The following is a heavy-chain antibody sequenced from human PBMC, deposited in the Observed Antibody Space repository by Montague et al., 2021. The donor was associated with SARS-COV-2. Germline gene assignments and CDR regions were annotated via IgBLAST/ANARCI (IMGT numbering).Heavy chain of an antibody. V-gene: IGHV4-59*08. J-gene: IGHJ3*02. Sequence: SETLSLTCTVSGGSISSYYWSWIRQPPGKGLEWIGYIYYSGSTNYNPSLKSQVTISVDTSKNQFSLKLSSVTAADTAVYYCARYPGAFDIWGQGTMVTVSS. CDR2: IYYSGST. CDR3: ARYPGAFDI. CDR1: GGSISSYY.